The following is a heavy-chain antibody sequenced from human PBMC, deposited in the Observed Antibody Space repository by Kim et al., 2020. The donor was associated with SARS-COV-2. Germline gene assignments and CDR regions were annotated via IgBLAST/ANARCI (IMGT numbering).Heavy chain of an antibody. CDR3: ATGVAVAGRSSDYYYYYGMDV. CDR2: FDPEDGET. Sequence: ASVKVSCKVSGYTLTELSMHWVRQAPGKGLEWMGGFDPEDGETIYAQKFQGRVTMTEDTSTDTAYMELSSLRSEDTAVYYCATGVAVAGRSSDYYYYYGMDVWGQGTTVTVPS. D-gene: IGHD6-19*01. V-gene: IGHV1-24*01. CDR1: GYTLTELS. J-gene: IGHJ6*02.